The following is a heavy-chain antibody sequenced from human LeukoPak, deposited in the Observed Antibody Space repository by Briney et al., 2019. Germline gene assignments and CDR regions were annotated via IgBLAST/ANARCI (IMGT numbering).Heavy chain of an antibody. J-gene: IGHJ4*02. D-gene: IGHD3-10*01. CDR2: INQSGST. CDR1: GGSFSGYY. Sequence: SETLSLTCAVYGGSFSGYYWSWIRQSPGKGLEWIGEINQSGSTNHNPSLKSRVTISVDTPKNQFSLKVSSVTAADTAVYYCARGYGSGFAYWGQGPLVTVSS. CDR3: ARGYGSGFAY. V-gene: IGHV4-34*01.